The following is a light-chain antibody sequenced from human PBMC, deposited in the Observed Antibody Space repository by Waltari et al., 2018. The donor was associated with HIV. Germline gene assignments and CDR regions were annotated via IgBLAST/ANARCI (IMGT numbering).Light chain of an antibody. J-gene: IGLJ1*01. CDR1: NLGTQN. CDR3: QVWHSNTAV. V-gene: IGLV3-9*01. Sequence: SYDLTQALSVSVALGQTATITCNGLNLGTQNVNWYQQKAGQAPLLFIYRDENRPSGTPERFSGASSSNTATLIISGAQPGDEADYFCQVWHSNTAVFGSGTKVTVL. CDR2: RDE.